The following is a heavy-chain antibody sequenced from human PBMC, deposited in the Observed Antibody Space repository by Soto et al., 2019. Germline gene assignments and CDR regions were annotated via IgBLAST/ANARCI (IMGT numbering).Heavy chain of an antibody. CDR3: AKELCGPSGLHY. J-gene: IGHJ4*02. V-gene: IGHV3-30*18. CDR1: GFTFSSYG. Sequence: QVQLVESGGGVVQPGRSLRLSCAASGFTFSSYGMHWVRQAPGKGLEWVAYILYDGSQQYYAGSVKGRFTISRDDSKNSLYLLLNSLSAEHTAVYYCAKELCGPSGLHYWGQGTLVTVSS. CDR2: ILYDGSQQ. D-gene: IGHD2-21*01.